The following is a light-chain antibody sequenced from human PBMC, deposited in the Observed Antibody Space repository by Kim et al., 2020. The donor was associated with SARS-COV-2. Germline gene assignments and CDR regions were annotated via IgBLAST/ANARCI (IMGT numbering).Light chain of an antibody. CDR1: ESVSTN. CDR3: LEYKNWAVYT. Sequence: ETVMTQSPATLSMSPGESATLSCRASESVSTNLAWYRQKPGQAPRLLVYGASTRATDIPARISGSGSGTDFTLTISSLQSEDFAVYYWLEYKNWAVYTCGQGNKLEI. CDR2: GAS. J-gene: IGKJ2*01. V-gene: IGKV3-15*01.